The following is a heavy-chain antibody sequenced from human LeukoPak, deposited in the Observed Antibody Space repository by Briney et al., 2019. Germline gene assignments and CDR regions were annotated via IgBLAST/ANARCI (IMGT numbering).Heavy chain of an antibody. CDR2: ISSNGGST. D-gene: IGHD1-26*01. J-gene: IGHJ3*02. CDR3: ARGSGSYPRGAFDI. V-gene: IGHV3-64*01. Sequence: GGSLRLSCAASGFTFSSYAMHWVRQAPGKGLEYVSAISSNGGSTYYANSVKGRFTISRDNSKYTLYLQMGSLRAEDMAVYYCARGSGSYPRGAFDIWGQGTMVTVSS. CDR1: GFTFSSYA.